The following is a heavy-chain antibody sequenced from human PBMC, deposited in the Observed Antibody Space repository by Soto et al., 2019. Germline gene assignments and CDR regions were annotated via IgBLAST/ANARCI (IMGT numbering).Heavy chain of an antibody. D-gene: IGHD3-16*01. CDR3: STAPYVWGSYGTNY. CDR1: GFTFRTYA. V-gene: IGHV3-23*01. Sequence: GGSLRLSCAASGFTFRTYAMNWVRQAPGKGLEWISAISGSGSFTHCADSVRGRFTISRDDSKNTLYLQMNSLQTEDTAVYYCSTAPYVWGSYGTNYWGQGTLVTVSS. CDR2: ISGSGSFT. J-gene: IGHJ4*02.